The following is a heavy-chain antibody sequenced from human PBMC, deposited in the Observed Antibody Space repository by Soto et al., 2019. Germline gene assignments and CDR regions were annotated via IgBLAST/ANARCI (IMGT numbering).Heavy chain of an antibody. CDR2: IFWDDDT. Sequence: QITLKESGPTWVEPTQTLTLTCTFSGFSLTTNGVGVGWIRQPSGKALEWLGLIFWDDDTRYSPSLKTRLTITTDTYTSQVVLTMTNMDPVDTGTSSCAYRPRSFEYDSSGDYTLYAWFDPWGQGTLVTVSS. CDR1: GFSLTTNGVG. D-gene: IGHD3-22*01. V-gene: IGHV2-5*02. J-gene: IGHJ5*02. CDR3: AYRPRSFEYDSSGDYTLYAWFDP.